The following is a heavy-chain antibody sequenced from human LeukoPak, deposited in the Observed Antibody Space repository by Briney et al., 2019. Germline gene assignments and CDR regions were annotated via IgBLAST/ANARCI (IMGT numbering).Heavy chain of an antibody. V-gene: IGHV3-30*18. CDR2: ISYDGSNK. D-gene: IGHD5-18*01. J-gene: IGHJ4*02. CDR1: GFTFSSYG. CDR3: AKLGRYSYGNFDY. Sequence: GGSLRLSCAASGFTFSSYGMHWVRQAPGKGLEWVAVISYDGSNKYYADSVKGRFTISRDNSKNTLHLQMNSLRAEDTAVYYCAKLGRYSYGNFDYWGQGTLVTVSS.